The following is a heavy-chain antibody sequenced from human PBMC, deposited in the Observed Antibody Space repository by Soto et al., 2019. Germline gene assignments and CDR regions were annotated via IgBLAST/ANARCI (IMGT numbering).Heavy chain of an antibody. CDR3: ARDQLYYNDISGRPLNAFDV. CDR1: GFTFRNYG. CDR2: IGIGSSTK. Sequence: GGSLRLSCAASGFTFRNYGMNWVRQAPGKGLEWVSYIGIGSSTKYYADSVKGRFTISRDNAKSSLYLQMNSLRAEDTAVYYCARDQLYYNDISGRPLNAFDVWGQGTMVTVSS. V-gene: IGHV3-48*01. D-gene: IGHD3-22*01. J-gene: IGHJ3*01.